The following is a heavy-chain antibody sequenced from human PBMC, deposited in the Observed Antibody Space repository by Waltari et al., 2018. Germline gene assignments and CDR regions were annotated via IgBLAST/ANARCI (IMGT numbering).Heavy chain of an antibody. J-gene: IGHJ6*02. D-gene: IGHD3-10*01. V-gene: IGHV3-48*03. Sequence: EVQLVESGGGLVQPGGALRRSCAASGLNFSPYEMNWSRQAPGKGLEWVSYITRNNITYYADSVKGRFTISRDNAKESLYLQMNSLRAEDTAVYYCARDHQTARGSLINYYYAMDVWGQGTTVTVSS. CDR1: GLNFSPYE. CDR3: ARDHQTARGSLINYYYAMDV. CDR2: ITRNNIT.